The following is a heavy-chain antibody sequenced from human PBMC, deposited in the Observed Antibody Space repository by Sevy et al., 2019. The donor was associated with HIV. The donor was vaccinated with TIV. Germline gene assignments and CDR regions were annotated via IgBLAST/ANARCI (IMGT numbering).Heavy chain of an antibody. D-gene: IGHD3-16*01. Sequence: GGSLRLSCKGTGFSLINYAIHWVRQAPGKGLEWVAVVSKEGTNKYYADSVKGRFTISRDNSRNTLYLQMQSLRADDTAVYFCARDPHSVPHWGSFDSWGQGTLVTVSS. CDR1: GFSLINYA. CDR2: VSKEGTNK. CDR3: ARDPHSVPHWGSFDS. J-gene: IGHJ4*02. V-gene: IGHV3-30*03.